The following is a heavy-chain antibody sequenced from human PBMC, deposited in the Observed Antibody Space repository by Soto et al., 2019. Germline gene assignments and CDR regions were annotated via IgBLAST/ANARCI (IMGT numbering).Heavy chain of an antibody. CDR2: VNSDGSTT. CDR1: GFTFGCCW. Sequence: EVQLVESGGGLVQPGGSLKLSCAASGFTFGCCWMYWVRQAPGKGLVWVSRVNSDGSTTSYADSVKGRFTISRDNAKNTLFLQMNSLRAEDTAVYYCARINNRETLEYWGQGTLVTVSS. CDR3: ARINNRETLEY. J-gene: IGHJ4*02. V-gene: IGHV3-74*03.